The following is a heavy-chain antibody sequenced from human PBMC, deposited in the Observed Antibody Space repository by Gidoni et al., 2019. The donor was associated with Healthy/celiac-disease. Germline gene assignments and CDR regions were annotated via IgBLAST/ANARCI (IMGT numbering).Heavy chain of an antibody. J-gene: IGHJ4*02. CDR2: IAYDGSNK. Sequence: AVIAYDGSNKYYADSVKGRFTSSRDNSKNTLYLQMNSLRAEDTAVYYCEKDVRRKDGYNFGYWGQGTLVTVSS. V-gene: IGHV3-30*18. CDR3: EKDVRRKDGYNFGY. D-gene: IGHD5-12*01.